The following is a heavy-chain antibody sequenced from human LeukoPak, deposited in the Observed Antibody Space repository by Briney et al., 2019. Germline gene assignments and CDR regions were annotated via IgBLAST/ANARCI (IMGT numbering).Heavy chain of an antibody. J-gene: IGHJ3*02. CDR2: IIPIFGTA. CDR1: GGTFSSYA. Sequence: ASVKASCKASGGTFSSYAISWVRQAPGQGLEWMGGIIPIFGTANYVQKFRGRVTITTDESTSTAYMELSSLRSEDTAVYYCARPGGEELELDDAFDIWGQGTMVTVSS. CDR3: ARPGGEELELDDAFDI. V-gene: IGHV1-69*05. D-gene: IGHD1-1*01.